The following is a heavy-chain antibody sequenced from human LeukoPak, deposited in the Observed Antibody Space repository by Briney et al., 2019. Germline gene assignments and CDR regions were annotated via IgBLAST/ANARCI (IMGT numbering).Heavy chain of an antibody. J-gene: IGHJ4*02. CDR2: ISSSSSYI. CDR3: ARSPRYSRLNRG. CDR1: GFTFSTYS. Sequence: GGSLRLSCATSGFTFSTYSMNWVRQAPGKGLEWVSSISSSSSYIYYADSGKGRFTISRDNAKNSLYLQMNSLRAEDTALYYCARSPRYSRLNRGWGQGTLVTVSS. D-gene: IGHD6-13*01. V-gene: IGHV3-21*01.